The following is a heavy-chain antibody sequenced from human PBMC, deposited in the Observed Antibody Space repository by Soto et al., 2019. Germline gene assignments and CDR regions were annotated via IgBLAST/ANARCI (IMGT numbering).Heavy chain of an antibody. V-gene: IGHV3-13*04. CDR2: IGTAGDT. Sequence: EVQLVESGGGLVQPGGSLRLSCAASGFTFSSYDMHWVRQATGKGLEWVSAIGTAGDTYYAGSVKGRFTISRENAKNSLYLQMNSLRAGDTAVYYCARSPPGGYRYYYGLDVWGQGTTVTVSS. CDR3: ARSPPGGYRYYYGLDV. CDR1: GFTFSSYD. D-gene: IGHD3-22*01. J-gene: IGHJ6*02.